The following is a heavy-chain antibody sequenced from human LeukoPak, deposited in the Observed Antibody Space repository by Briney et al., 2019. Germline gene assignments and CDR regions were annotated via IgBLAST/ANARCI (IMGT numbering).Heavy chain of an antibody. CDR3: AKDRDGDFNWFDP. D-gene: IGHD2-21*01. CDR2: ISGSGGRT. Sequence: GGSLRLSCAASRFTFSSYGMSWVRQAPGKGLEWVSAISGSGGRTYYADSVKGRFTISRDNSKNTLYLQMNSLRAEDTAVYYCAKDRDGDFNWFDPWGQGTLVTVSS. CDR1: RFTFSSYG. V-gene: IGHV3-23*01. J-gene: IGHJ5*02.